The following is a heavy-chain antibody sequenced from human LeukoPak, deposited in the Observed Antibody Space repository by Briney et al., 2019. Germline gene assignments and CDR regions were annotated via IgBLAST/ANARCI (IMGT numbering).Heavy chain of an antibody. CDR3: ARECGYSSSWYE. CDR1: GYTFTGYY. Sequence: ASVKLSCKASGYTFTGYYMHWVRHAPGQGLEWMGWINPNSGGTNYAQKFQGRVTMTRYTSINTAYMELSRLSSDDTAVYYCARECGYSSSWYEWGQGTLVTVSS. CDR2: INPNSGGT. V-gene: IGHV1-2*02. D-gene: IGHD6-13*01. J-gene: IGHJ4*02.